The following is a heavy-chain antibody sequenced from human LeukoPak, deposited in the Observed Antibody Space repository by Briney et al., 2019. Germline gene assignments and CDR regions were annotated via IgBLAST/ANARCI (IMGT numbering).Heavy chain of an antibody. CDR2: ISSIGSTI. Sequence: GGSLRLSCAASGFTFSRYEMNWVRQALGKGLEWVSYISSIGSTIYYADSVKGRFTISRDNAKNSLYLQMNSLRAEDTGVYYCARRELVPVGGFDYWGQGTLVTVSS. CDR3: ARRELVPVGGFDY. CDR1: GFTFSRYE. D-gene: IGHD6-13*01. J-gene: IGHJ4*02. V-gene: IGHV3-48*03.